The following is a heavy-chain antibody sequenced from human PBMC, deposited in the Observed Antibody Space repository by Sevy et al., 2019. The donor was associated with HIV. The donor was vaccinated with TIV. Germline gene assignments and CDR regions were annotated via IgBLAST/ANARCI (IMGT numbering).Heavy chain of an antibody. Sequence: GGSLRLSCAASGFTFSTYWMNWVRQAPGKGLEWVANIKQDGSGKNYVDSVKGRFTISRDNARSSLFLELNSLKVEDTAVYYCATDLFSSSCADVFDIWGQGTMVAVSS. V-gene: IGHV3-7*01. D-gene: IGHD6-6*01. CDR2: IKQDGSGK. CDR3: ATDLFSSSCADVFDI. J-gene: IGHJ3*02. CDR1: GFTFSTYW.